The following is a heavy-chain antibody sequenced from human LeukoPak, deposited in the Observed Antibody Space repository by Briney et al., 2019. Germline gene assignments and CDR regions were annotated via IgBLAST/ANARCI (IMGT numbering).Heavy chain of an antibody. Sequence: GGSLRLSCAASGFTFSSYARSWVRQAPGKGLEWVSAISGSGGSTYYADSVKGRFTIFRDNSKNTLYLQMNSLRAEDTAVYYCAKGSLGSWYYFDYWGQGTPVTVSS. V-gene: IGHV3-23*01. D-gene: IGHD6-13*01. CDR1: GFTFSSYA. CDR2: ISGSGGST. CDR3: AKGSLGSWYYFDY. J-gene: IGHJ4*02.